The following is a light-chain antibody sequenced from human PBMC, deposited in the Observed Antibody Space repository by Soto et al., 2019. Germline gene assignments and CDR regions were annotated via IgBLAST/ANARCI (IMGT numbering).Light chain of an antibody. V-gene: IGKV3-20*01. CDR2: GAS. J-gene: IGKJ1*01. CDR3: RQDGRSPGT. CDR1: QSISSN. Sequence: DIVLTQSPATLSLSPGERATLSCRASQSISSNLAWYQQKPGQAPRLLIYGASSRATGIPDRFSGSGSGTDFTLTISRLEPEDFAAEECRQDGRSPGTFGQGTKVDIK.